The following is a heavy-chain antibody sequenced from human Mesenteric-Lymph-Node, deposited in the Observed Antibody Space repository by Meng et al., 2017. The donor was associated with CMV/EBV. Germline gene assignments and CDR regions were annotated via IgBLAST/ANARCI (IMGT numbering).Heavy chain of an antibody. CDR1: GFTFDDHA. D-gene: IGHD3-16*01. CDR3: ARVGQGAGRRHFDY. V-gene: IGHV3-20*04. J-gene: IGHJ4*02. Sequence: GESLKISCEASGFTFDDHAMSWVRQAPGKGLGWVSGINWNGGSTGYADSVKGRFSISRDNAKNSLYLQMNSLRAEDTALYYCARVGQGAGRRHFDYWGQGTLVTVSS. CDR2: INWNGGST.